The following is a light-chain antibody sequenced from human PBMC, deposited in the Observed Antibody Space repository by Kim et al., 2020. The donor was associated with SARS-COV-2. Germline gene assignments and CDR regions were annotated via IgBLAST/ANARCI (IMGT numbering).Light chain of an antibody. V-gene: IGKV1-5*01. J-gene: IGKJ4*01. CDR3: QDYSSNS. Sequence: DIQMTQSPSTLSASVGDRVTITCRASQSISNWLAWYQQKPGKAPKLLVFDASTLKVDVPSRFSGSGSGTEFTLTINSLQPDDFATYYCQDYSSNSFGGGTKVEIK. CDR2: DAS. CDR1: QSISNW.